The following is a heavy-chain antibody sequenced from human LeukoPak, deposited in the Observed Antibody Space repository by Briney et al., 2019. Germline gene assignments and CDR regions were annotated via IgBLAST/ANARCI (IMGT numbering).Heavy chain of an antibody. V-gene: IGHV3-23*01. CDR1: GFTFSSYA. Sequence: PGGSLSLSCAASGFTFSSYAVSWVSRAPGKGLEWVSAISSNGGGTFYADSVKGQFTISRDNSQNTLYLQMNSLRAEDTAIYYCAKHYGSGTYYDYLYYWGHRTLFTVSS. J-gene: IGHJ4*01. CDR3: AKHYGSGTYYDYLYY. D-gene: IGHD3-10*01. CDR2: ISSNGGGT.